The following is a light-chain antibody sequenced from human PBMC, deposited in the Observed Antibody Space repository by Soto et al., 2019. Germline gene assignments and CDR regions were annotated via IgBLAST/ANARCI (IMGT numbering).Light chain of an antibody. CDR1: QGISSA. CDR2: DAS. V-gene: IGKV1-13*02. CDR3: QQFNSYLPT. J-gene: IGKJ3*01. Sequence: AIQLTQSPSSLSASVGDRVTITCRASQGISSALAWYQQKPGKAPKLLIYDASRLESGVPSRFSGSGSGTYFTLTISSLQPEDFATYYCQQFNSYLPTFGPGTKVDIK.